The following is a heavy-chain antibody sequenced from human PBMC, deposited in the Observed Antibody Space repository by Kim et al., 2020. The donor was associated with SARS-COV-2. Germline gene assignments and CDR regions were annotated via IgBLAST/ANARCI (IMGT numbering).Heavy chain of an antibody. CDR3: ARQMYSSGWYLDY. Sequence: SSPSMQGQVTISADKSLSTAYLQGSSLKASDTAMYYCARQMYSSGWYLDYWGQGTLVTVSS. J-gene: IGHJ4*02. D-gene: IGHD6-19*01. V-gene: IGHV5-51*01.